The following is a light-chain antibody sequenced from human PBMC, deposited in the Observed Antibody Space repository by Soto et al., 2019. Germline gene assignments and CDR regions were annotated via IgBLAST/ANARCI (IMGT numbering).Light chain of an antibody. V-gene: IGLV2-11*01. J-gene: IGLJ2*01. CDR1: RSDVGVYNY. Sequence: QSVLTQPRSVSASPGQSVTLACTGSRSDVGVYNYVSWYQQHPGKAHKLMIYDVSKRPSGVPGRFYGSKSGNTASLTISGLQAEDEADYYCCAHGGGYTPLVFGGGTKVTVX. CDR2: DVS. CDR3: CAHGGGYTPLV.